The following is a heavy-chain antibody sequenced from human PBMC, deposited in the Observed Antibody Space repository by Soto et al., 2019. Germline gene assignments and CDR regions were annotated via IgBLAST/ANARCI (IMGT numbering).Heavy chain of an antibody. CDR2: IIPILGIA. CDR3: ARESVDTDDTAMGY. V-gene: IGHV1-69*08. D-gene: IGHD5-18*01. CDR1: GGTFSSYT. J-gene: IGHJ4*02. Sequence: QVQLVQSGAAVKKPGSSVKVSCKASGGTFSSYTISWVRQAPGQGLEWMGRIIPILGIANYAQKFQGRVTITADKSTSTAYMELSSLRSEDTAVYYCARESVDTDDTAMGYWGQGTLVTVSS.